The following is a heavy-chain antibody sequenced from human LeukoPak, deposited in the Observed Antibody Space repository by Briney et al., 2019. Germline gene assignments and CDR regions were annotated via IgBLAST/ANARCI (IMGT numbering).Heavy chain of an antibody. CDR2: IYGDDST. CDR3: ARVSAAVNY. V-gene: IGHV3-53*01. D-gene: IGHD2-15*01. CDR1: GFNVSSNC. Sequence: GGSLRLSCAASGFNVSSNCINWVRQAPGKGLEWVSVIYGDDSTNYADSVKGRFTISRDNAKNSLYLQMNSLRAEDTAVYYCARVSAAVNYWGQGTLVTVSS. J-gene: IGHJ4*02.